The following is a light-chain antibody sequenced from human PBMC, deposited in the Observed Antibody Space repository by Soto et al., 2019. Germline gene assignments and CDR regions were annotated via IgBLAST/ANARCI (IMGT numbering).Light chain of an antibody. Sequence: QSALAQPSSVSGSPGQSITISCTGTSTDVGGYNYVSWYQHHPGKGPKLIIYEVSNRPSGVSDRFSGSKSGNKASLIISNLEAEDGSDYYCGSYTSTDTPFVFGTGTKVTVL. CDR2: EVS. CDR3: GSYTSTDTPFV. J-gene: IGLJ1*01. V-gene: IGLV2-14*01. CDR1: STDVGGYNY.